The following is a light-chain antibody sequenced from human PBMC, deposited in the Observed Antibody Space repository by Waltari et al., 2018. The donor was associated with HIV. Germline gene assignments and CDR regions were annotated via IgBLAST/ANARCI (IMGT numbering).Light chain of an antibody. Sequence: QSALTQPASVSGSPGQSITISCTGTGRDGGSYYLVSWYQHHPGKAPKLLLYEGNKRPSGVSIRFSGSKSGNTASLTISGLQAEDEADYYCCSYVNNEKIFGGGTKLTVL. CDR3: CSYVNNEKI. CDR1: GRDGGSYYL. V-gene: IGLV2-23*01. CDR2: EGN. J-gene: IGLJ2*01.